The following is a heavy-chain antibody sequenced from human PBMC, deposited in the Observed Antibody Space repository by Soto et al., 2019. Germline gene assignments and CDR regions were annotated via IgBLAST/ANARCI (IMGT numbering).Heavy chain of an antibody. CDR2: FDPEDGET. CDR1: GYTLTELF. Sequence: SVKVSCKVSGYTLTELFMHWVRQAPGKGLEWMGGFDPEDGETIYTQKFQGRVTMTEDTSTDTAYMELSSLRSEDTAVYYCATGRLLEWFPDAFDIWGQGTMVTVSS. V-gene: IGHV1-24*01. J-gene: IGHJ3*02. CDR3: ATGRLLEWFPDAFDI. D-gene: IGHD3-3*01.